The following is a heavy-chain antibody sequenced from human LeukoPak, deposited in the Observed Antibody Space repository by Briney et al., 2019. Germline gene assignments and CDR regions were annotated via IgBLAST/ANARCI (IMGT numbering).Heavy chain of an antibody. V-gene: IGHV3-7*03. CDR2: IKQDGSEK. CDR1: GFSFSSYW. D-gene: IGHD4-11*01. Sequence: GGSLRLSCAASGFSFSSYWMGWVRQAPGKGLEWVANIKQDGSEKYYVDSVKGRFTVSRDDAKNSLYLQMNSLRAEDTAVYYCAKKKEAVTTWEDYYYMDVWGKGTTVTVSS. J-gene: IGHJ6*03. CDR3: AKKKEAVTTWEDYYYMDV.